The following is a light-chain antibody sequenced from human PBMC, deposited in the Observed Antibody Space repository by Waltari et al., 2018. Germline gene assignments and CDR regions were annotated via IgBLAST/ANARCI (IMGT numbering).Light chain of an antibody. CDR3: SSYITGITHVV. CDR2: DVS. J-gene: IGLJ2*01. Sequence: QSALTQPASVSGSPEQPTTISCTGPSSYVGGYNFVSWYQQHPGKAPKLIIFDVSNRPSGVSNRFSGSKSGNTASLTISGLQAEDEADYYCSSYITGITHVVFGGGTKLTVL. V-gene: IGLV2-14*03. CDR1: SSYVGGYNF.